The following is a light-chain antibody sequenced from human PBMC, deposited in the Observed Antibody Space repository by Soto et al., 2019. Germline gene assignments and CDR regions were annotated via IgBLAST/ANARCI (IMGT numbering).Light chain of an antibody. Sequence: QSVLTQPPSVSGAPGQRVTISCTGSSSNIGAGYDVHWYQQLPGTAPKLVMYTNNNRPSGVPERFSGSKSGTSASLAITGLQAEDEADYYCQSYDTSRSGYWVFGGGTKLTVL. V-gene: IGLV1-40*01. CDR2: TNN. J-gene: IGLJ3*02. CDR1: SSNIGAGYD. CDR3: QSYDTSRSGYWV.